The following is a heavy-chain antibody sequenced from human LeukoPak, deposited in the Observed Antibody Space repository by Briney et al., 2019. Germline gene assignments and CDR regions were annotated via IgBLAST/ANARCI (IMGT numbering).Heavy chain of an antibody. CDR1: GVSISSYY. J-gene: IGHJ4*02. V-gene: IGHV4-4*07. Sequence: SETLSLTCTVSGVSISSYYWSWIRQPAGKGLEWIGRIYTSGSTNYNSSLKSRVTMSVDTSKNQFSLKLSSVTAADTAVYYCARDSYYYDSSGYRTLDYWGQGTLDTVSS. D-gene: IGHD3-22*01. CDR2: IYTSGST. CDR3: ARDSYYYDSSGYRTLDY.